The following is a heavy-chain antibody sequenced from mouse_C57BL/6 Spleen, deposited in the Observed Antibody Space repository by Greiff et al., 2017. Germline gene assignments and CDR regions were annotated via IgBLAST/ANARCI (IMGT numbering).Heavy chain of an antibody. CDR1: GFTFTDYY. J-gene: IGHJ3*01. Sequence: EVMLVESGGGLVQPGGSLSLSCAASGFTFTDYYMSWVRQPPGKALEWLGFIRNKANGYTTEYSASVKGRFTISRDNSQSILYLQMNALRAEDSATYYCARSLGGWFAYWGQGTLVTVSA. D-gene: IGHD3-1*01. CDR3: ARSLGGWFAY. CDR2: IRNKANGYTT. V-gene: IGHV7-3*01.